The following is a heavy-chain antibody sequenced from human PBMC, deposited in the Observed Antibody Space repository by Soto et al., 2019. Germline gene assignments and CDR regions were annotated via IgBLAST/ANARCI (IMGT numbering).Heavy chain of an antibody. J-gene: IGHJ4*02. CDR1: GFTFSSYS. CDR2: ISSSSRYI. V-gene: IGHV3-21*01. D-gene: IGHD3-10*01. Sequence: GGSLRLSCAASGFTFSSYSMNWVRQAPGKGLEWVSSISSSSRYIYYADSVKGRFTISRDTAKNSLYLQMNSLRAEDTAVYYCAREMYGSGRHPFDYWGQGTLVTVSS. CDR3: AREMYGSGRHPFDY.